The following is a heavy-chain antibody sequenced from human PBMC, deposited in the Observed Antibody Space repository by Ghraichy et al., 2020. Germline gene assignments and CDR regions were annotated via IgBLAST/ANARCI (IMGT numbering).Heavy chain of an antibody. V-gene: IGHV4-4*07. CDR2: VYTSGDA. CDR1: GGSISSYY. D-gene: IGHD3-22*01. J-gene: IGHJ4*02. Sequence: SETLSLTCTVSGGSISSYYWSWIRQSAGKGLEWIGRVYTSGDASYNPSLESRVNMSVDMSKNQLSLKLISVTAADTAVYYCARAGDSSGCSPNFDYWGQGTLVTVSS. CDR3: ARAGDSSGCSPNFDY.